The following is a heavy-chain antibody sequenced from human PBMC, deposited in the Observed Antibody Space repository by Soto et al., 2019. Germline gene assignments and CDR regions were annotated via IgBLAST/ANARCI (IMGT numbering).Heavy chain of an antibody. J-gene: IGHJ4*02. CDR3: ARVPGRYSYGTYFDY. CDR1: GGSISSYY. CDR2: IYYSGST. Sequence: SETLSLTCTVSGGSISSYYWSWIRQPPGKGLEWIGYIYYSGSTNYNPSLKSRVTISVDTSKNQFSLKLSSVTAADTAVYYCARVPGRYSYGTYFDYWGQGTLVTVSS. D-gene: IGHD5-18*01. V-gene: IGHV4-59*01.